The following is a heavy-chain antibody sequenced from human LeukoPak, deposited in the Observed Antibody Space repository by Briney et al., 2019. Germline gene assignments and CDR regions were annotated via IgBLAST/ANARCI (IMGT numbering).Heavy chain of an antibody. D-gene: IGHD5-18*01. V-gene: IGHV3-23*01. CDR2: ISGSGGST. J-gene: IGHJ6*02. CDR3: AKVYKGDTAMAPVGHYYYYGMDV. Sequence: GGSLRLSCAASGFTFSSYAMSWVRQGPGKGLECVSAISGSGGSTYYAHSVKGRYTISRDNSKNTLYMQMNSLRAEDTAVYYCAKVYKGDTAMAPVGHYYYYGMDVWGQGTTVTVSS. CDR1: GFTFSSYA.